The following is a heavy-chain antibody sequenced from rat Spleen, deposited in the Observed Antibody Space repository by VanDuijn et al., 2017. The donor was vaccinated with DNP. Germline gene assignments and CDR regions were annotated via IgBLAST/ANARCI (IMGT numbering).Heavy chain of an antibody. CDR2: IGSAAYAP. J-gene: IGHJ2*01. Sequence: EVQLVESGGGLVQPGRSLKLSCAASGFTFSAYYMAWVRQAPAKGLEWVAYIGSAAYAPYYGDSVKGRFTISRDNAKSTLYLQMNNLRSEEMATYYCVRLNSGHVDYWGQGVMVTVSS. V-gene: IGHV5-22*01. D-gene: IGHD4-3*01. CDR1: GFTFSAYY. CDR3: VRLNSGHVDY.